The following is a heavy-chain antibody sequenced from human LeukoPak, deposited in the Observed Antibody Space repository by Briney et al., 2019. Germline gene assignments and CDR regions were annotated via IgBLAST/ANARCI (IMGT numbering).Heavy chain of an antibody. CDR2: IYYSGTV. CDR1: GDSLTSYY. V-gene: IGHV4-59*08. Sequence: PSETLSLTCTVSGDSLTSYYWSWIRQPPGKGLQWIGYIYYSGTVNYNPPLKSRVTISVDTSKNQFSLNLSSVTAADTAVYYCARLGSYFDYWGQGTLVTVSS. CDR3: ARLGSYFDY. J-gene: IGHJ4*02.